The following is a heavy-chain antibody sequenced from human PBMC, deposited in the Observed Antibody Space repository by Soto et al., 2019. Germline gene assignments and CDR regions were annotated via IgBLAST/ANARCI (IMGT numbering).Heavy chain of an antibody. J-gene: IGHJ5*01. V-gene: IGHV3-23*01. CDR1: GFTFNSLA. D-gene: IGHD3-10*01. Sequence: GSLRLSCAASGFTFNSLAMTWVRPVPGEGLEWVSTISGGGGNTYYTDSVKGRFTISRDNSNNALYLQMIILRPEDTAMYYCAEISGGYGSWGSFGSWGQGTLVTVSS. CDR3: AEISGGYGSWGSFGS. CDR2: ISGGGGNT.